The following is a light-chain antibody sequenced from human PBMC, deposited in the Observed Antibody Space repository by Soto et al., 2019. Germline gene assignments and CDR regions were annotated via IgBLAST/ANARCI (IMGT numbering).Light chain of an antibody. CDR2: GAS. CDR3: QQYGSSPRT. V-gene: IGKV3-20*01. J-gene: IGKJ1*01. Sequence: EIVLTQSPATLSLSPGERATLSCRASQNILSNLAWYQQKPGQAPRLLIYGASSRATGIPDRFSGSGSGTDFTLTISRLEPEDFAVYYCQQYGSSPRTFGQGTKVDIK. CDR1: QNILSN.